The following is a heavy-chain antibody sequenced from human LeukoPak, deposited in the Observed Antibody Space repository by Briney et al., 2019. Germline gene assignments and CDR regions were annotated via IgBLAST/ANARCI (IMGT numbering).Heavy chain of an antibody. V-gene: IGHV1-18*01. J-gene: IGHJ4*02. CDR1: GYTFTSYS. CDR2: ISAYNGNT. CDR3: ARDFGIAARPGAY. D-gene: IGHD6-6*01. Sequence: ASVKVSCKASGYTFTSYSISWVRQAPGQGLEWMGWISAYNGNTNYAQKLQGRVTMTTDTSTSTAYIELRSLRSDDTAVYYCARDFGIAARPGAYWGQGTLVTVSS.